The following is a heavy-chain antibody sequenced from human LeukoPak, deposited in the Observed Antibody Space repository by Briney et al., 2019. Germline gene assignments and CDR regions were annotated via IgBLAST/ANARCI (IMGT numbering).Heavy chain of an antibody. J-gene: IGHJ4*02. Sequence: GGSLRLSCAASGFTFSSYSMNWVRQAPGKGLEWVSYISSSSSTIYYADSVKGRFTISRDNAKNSLYLQMNSLRAEDTAVYYCARDRFLEWFFFDYWGQGTLVTVSS. CDR1: GFTFSSYS. D-gene: IGHD3-3*01. V-gene: IGHV3-48*01. CDR3: ARDRFLEWFFFDY. CDR2: ISSSSSTI.